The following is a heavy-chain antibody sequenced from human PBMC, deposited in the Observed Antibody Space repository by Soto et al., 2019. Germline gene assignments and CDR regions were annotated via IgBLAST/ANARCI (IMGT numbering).Heavy chain of an antibody. CDR1: GGSIRGYY. D-gene: IGHD2-2*01. CDR3: VRASMPKAHFDS. CDR2: MHTSGST. Sequence: PSETLSLTCTVSGGSIRGYYWSWIRQSAGMGLEWIGRMHTSGSTNYNPSLKSRVTFSVDMSKNQISLKLTSVTAADTALYYCVRASMPKAHFDSWGQGTLVTVLL. J-gene: IGHJ4*02. V-gene: IGHV4-4*07.